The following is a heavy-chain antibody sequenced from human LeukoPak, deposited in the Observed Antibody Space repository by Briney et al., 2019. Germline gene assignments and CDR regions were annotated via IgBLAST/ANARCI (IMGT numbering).Heavy chain of an antibody. D-gene: IGHD3-3*01. CDR1: EFTFDDYA. CDR3: AKDIFGGDYYYYYMDV. CDR2: ISWNSGSI. Sequence: GGSLRLSCAASEFTFDDYAMHWVRQAPGKGLEWVSGISWNSGSIGYADSVKGRFTISRDNAKNSLYLQMNSLRAEDTALYYCAKDIFGGDYYYYYMDVWGKGTTVTVSS. J-gene: IGHJ6*03. V-gene: IGHV3-9*01.